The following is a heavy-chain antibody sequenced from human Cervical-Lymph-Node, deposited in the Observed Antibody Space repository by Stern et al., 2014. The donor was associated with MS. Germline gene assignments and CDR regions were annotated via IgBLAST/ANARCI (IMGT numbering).Heavy chain of an antibody. Sequence: VQLVESGGGLVKPGGSLRLSCAASGFTFSDYYMSWIRQAPGKGLEWVSYISSSGSTIYYADSVKGRFTISRDNAKDSLYLQMNSLRAEDTAVYYCARVDYFDWLPTYYGMDVWGQGTTVTVSS. V-gene: IGHV3-11*01. CDR1: GFTFSDYY. CDR2: ISSSGSTI. CDR3: ARVDYFDWLPTYYGMDV. D-gene: IGHD3-9*01. J-gene: IGHJ6*02.